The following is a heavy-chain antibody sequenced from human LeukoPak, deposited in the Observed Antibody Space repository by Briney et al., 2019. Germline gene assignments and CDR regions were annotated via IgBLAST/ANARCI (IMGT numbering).Heavy chain of an antibody. CDR1: GGSVSSHY. Sequence: SETLSLTCTVSGGSVSSHYWSWLRQPPGKGLEWIGYIFYSGSTNYNPSLESRVTISVDTSKNQFSLKLSSVTAADTAVYYCAREALTGSPGIWGQGTLVTVSS. J-gene: IGHJ4*02. CDR3: AREALTGSPGI. D-gene: IGHD1-26*01. V-gene: IGHV4-59*02. CDR2: IFYSGST.